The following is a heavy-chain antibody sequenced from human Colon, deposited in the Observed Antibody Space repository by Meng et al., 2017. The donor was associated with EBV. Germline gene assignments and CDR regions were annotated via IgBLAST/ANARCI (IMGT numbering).Heavy chain of an antibody. Sequence: QLHRQTSGPGRVKPSEDLSLSCTALGGSISSSHYYWGWVRQPPGKGLQWIGTIYHSGSTSYNPSLQSRVTMFVDTSKNQFSLMLTSVTATDTAVYYCARRRGGSGRDCWGQGTLVTVSS. J-gene: IGHJ4*02. CDR1: GGSISSSHYY. D-gene: IGHD3-10*01. V-gene: IGHV4-39*01. CDR2: IYHSGST. CDR3: ARRRGGSGRDC.